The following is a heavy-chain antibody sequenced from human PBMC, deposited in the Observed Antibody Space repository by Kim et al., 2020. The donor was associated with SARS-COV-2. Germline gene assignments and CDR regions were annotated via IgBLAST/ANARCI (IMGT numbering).Heavy chain of an antibody. CDR1: GFTFSSYA. J-gene: IGHJ3*02. CDR3: AKDGRYSHGTYDAFDI. V-gene: IGHV3-23*01. D-gene: IGHD6-13*01. Sequence: GGSLRLSCAASGFTFSSYAMSWVRQAPGKGLEWVSAISGSGGSTYYADSVKGRFTISRDNSKNTLYLQMNSLRAEDTAVYYCAKDGRYSHGTYDAFDIWGQGTMVTVSS. CDR2: ISGSGGST.